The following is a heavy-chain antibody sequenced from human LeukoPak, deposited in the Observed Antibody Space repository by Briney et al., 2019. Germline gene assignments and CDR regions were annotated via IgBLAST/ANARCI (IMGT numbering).Heavy chain of an antibody. J-gene: IGHJ4*02. CDR1: GFTFRRYG. D-gene: IGHD2-21*02. CDR3: AKLGVTRPVDY. V-gene: IGHV3-23*01. CDR2: ISGSGRST. Sequence: GGSLRLSCAASGFTFRRYGMSWVRQAPGRGLEWVSAISGSGRSTYYADSVKGRFTISRDNSKNTLYLQMNSLSAEDTAVYYCAKLGVTRPVDYWGQGTLATVSS.